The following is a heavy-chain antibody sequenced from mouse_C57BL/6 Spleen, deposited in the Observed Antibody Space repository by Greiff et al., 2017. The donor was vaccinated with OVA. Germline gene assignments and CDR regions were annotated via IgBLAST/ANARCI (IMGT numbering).Heavy chain of an antibody. CDR3: VKDGGYAMDY. V-gene: IGHV10-1*01. CDR2: IRSKSNNYAT. CDR1: GFSFNTYA. Sequence: EVNVVESGGGLVQPKGSLKLSCAASGFSFNTYAMNWVRQAPGKGLEWVARIRSKSNNYATYYADSVKDRFTISRDDSESMLYLQMNNLKTEDTAMYYCVKDGGYAMDYWGQGTSVTVSS. J-gene: IGHJ4*01.